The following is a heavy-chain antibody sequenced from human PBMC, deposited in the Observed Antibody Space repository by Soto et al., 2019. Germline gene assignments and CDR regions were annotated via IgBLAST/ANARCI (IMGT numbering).Heavy chain of an antibody. CDR1: GYDFTTYG. J-gene: IGHJ4*02. CDR3: ARGRYGDY. V-gene: IGHV1-18*01. Sequence: QVHLVQSGAEVKKPGASVKVSCKGSGYDFTTYGLTWVRQAPGQGLEWMAWISAHNGNTDYAQKLQGRVTVTRDTSTGTAYMELRSLRSDDTAMYYCARGRYGDYWGQGALVTVSS. D-gene: IGHD1-1*01. CDR2: ISAHNGNT.